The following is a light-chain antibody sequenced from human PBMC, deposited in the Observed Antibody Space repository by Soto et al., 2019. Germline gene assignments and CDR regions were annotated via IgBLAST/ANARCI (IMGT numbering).Light chain of an antibody. V-gene: IGKV3-11*01. CDR2: DAS. Sequence: EIVLTQSPATLSLSPGEIATLSFSASQSVSSYLAWYQQKPGQAPRLLIYDASNRATGIPARFSGSGSGTDFTLTISSLEPDDFAVYYCQQYNNWPPWTFGQGTKVDIK. CDR3: QQYNNWPPWT. J-gene: IGKJ1*01. CDR1: QSVSSY.